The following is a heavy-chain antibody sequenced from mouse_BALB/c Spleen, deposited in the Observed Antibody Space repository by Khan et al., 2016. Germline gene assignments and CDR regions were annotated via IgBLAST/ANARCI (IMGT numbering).Heavy chain of an antibody. Sequence: EVELVESGGGLVQPGGSLKLSCAASGFTFSNYGMSWVRQTPDKRLELVATINNNGGITYYPDNVKGRFTMSSDNAKNTLYLQMSSLKSADTAMSYCTRVCSEGGAYFDVGGQGTTVTVSS. J-gene: IGHJ2*01. D-gene: IGHD1-1*01. CDR2: INNNGGIT. CDR3: TRVCSEGGAYFDV. V-gene: IGHV5-6-3*01. CDR1: GFTFSNYG.